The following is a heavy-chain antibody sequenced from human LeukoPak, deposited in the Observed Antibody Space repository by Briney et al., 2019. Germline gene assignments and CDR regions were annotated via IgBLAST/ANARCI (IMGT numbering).Heavy chain of an antibody. D-gene: IGHD5-12*01. J-gene: IGHJ4*02. CDR3: ARALSGYSGYDLVN. CDR1: GFTFSSYA. Sequence: GGSLRLSCAASGFTFSSYAMHWVRQAPGKGLEWVAVISYDGSNKYYADSVKGRFTISRDNSKNTLYLQMNSLRAEDTAVYYCARALSGYSGYDLVNWGQGTLVTVSS. CDR2: ISYDGSNK. V-gene: IGHV3-30-3*01.